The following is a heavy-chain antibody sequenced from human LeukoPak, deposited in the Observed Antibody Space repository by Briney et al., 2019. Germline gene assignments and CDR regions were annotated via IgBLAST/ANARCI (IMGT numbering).Heavy chain of an antibody. CDR1: GHSVHLNSPA. Sequence: SQTLSLTCAISGHSVHLNSPAWNWITQSPSRGLEWLGSIHYRSKRYNDYAVSVKSRITINPDTSKNQLSLQLNSVTPEDTAVYYCARVGTYYGSGSYYNGGFEFGYFDYWGQGTLVTVSS. CDR2: IHYRSKRYN. V-gene: IGHV6-1*01. CDR3: ARVGTYYGSGSYYNGGFEFGYFDY. J-gene: IGHJ4*02. D-gene: IGHD3-10*01.